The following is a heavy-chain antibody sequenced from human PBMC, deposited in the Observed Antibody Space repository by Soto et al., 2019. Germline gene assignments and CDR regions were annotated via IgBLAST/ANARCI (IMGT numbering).Heavy chain of an antibody. J-gene: IGHJ5*02. V-gene: IGHV1-18*01. CDR1: GYTFTSYG. D-gene: IGHD3-22*01. CDR3: AKQYDSSGYLDWFDP. CDR2: ISAYNGNT. Sequence: EASVKVSCKASGYTFTSYGISWVRQAPGQGLEWMGWISAYNGNTNYAQKLQGRVTMTTDTSTSTAYMELRSLRSDDTAVYYCAKQYDSSGYLDWFDPWGQGTLVTVSS.